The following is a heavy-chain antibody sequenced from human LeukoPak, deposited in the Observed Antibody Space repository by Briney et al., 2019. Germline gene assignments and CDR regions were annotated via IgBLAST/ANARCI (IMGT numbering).Heavy chain of an antibody. CDR1: GGSISSSSYY. CDR2: IYYSGST. V-gene: IGHV4-39*01. CDR3: ARHRIYDSSGYPFDY. Sequence: SETLSLTCTVSGGSISSSSYYWGWIRQPPGKGLEWIGSIYYSGSTYYNPSLKSRVTISVDTSKNQFSLKLSSVTAADTAVSYCARHRIYDSSGYPFDYWGQGTLVTVSS. D-gene: IGHD3-22*01. J-gene: IGHJ4*02.